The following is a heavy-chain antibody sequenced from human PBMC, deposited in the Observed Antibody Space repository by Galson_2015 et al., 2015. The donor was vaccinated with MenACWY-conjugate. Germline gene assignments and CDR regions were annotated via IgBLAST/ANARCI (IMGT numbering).Heavy chain of an antibody. Sequence: TLSLTCSVSGGSISSGDYYWSWIRPPPGQGLEWIGYIYYSGSTYYNPSLKSRVTISVDTSKNQFSLKLSSVTAADTAVYYCARDGGRFLEWLYIDYWGQGTLVTVSS. V-gene: IGHV4-30-4*01. D-gene: IGHD3-3*01. CDR3: ARDGGRFLEWLYIDY. CDR2: IYYSGST. J-gene: IGHJ4*02. CDR1: GGSISSGDYY.